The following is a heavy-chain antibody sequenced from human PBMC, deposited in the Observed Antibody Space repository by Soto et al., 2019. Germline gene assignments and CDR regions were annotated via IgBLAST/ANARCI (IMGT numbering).Heavy chain of an antibody. J-gene: IGHJ6*03. Sequence: GGLLRLSCAASGFTFSSYSMNWVRLAPGKGLEWVSYISSSSSTIYYADSVKGRFTISRDNAKNSLYLQMNSLRAEDTAVYYCARDRSDYNYYYYYYMDVWGKGTTVTVSS. CDR2: ISSSSSTI. V-gene: IGHV3-48*01. CDR1: GFTFSSYS. D-gene: IGHD4-4*01. CDR3: ARDRSDYNYYYYYYMDV.